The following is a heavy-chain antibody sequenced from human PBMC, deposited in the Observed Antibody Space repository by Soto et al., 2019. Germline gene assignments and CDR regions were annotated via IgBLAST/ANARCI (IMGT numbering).Heavy chain of an antibody. D-gene: IGHD1-26*01. V-gene: IGHV4-61*01. Sequence: PSETLSLTCTVSGGAVRSGIHYWNWIRQSPGKGPEWIGYIFYSGSTNYNPSLKSPVTISVDTSKNQFSLKLSSVTAADTAVYYCARGVIMGATAAWYFDLWGRGTLVTVSS. J-gene: IGHJ2*01. CDR1: GGAVRSGIHY. CDR2: IFYSGST. CDR3: ARGVIMGATAAWYFDL.